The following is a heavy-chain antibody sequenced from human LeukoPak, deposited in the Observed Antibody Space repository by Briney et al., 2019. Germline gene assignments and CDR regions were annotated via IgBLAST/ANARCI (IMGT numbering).Heavy chain of an antibody. CDR1: GGSVSSGSYY. CDR3: ARDEFSYFDY. Sequence: SETLSLTCTVSGGSVSSGSYYWSWIRQPPGKGLEWIGYIYYSGSTNYNPSLKSRVTISVDTSKNQFSLKLSSVTAADTAVYYCARDEFSYFDYWGQGTLVTASS. CDR2: IYYSGST. V-gene: IGHV4-61*01. J-gene: IGHJ4*02.